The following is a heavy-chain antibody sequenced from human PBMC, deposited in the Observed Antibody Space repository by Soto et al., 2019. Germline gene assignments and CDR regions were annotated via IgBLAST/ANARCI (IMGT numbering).Heavy chain of an antibody. CDR1: GDSISDYY. CDR3: ARASRNYFAY. Sequence: SETLSLTCTVSGDSISDYYWSWIRQPPGKGLEWIGYIYHSGSTYYNPSLKSRVTISLDASKIQFSLKLNSVTAADTAVYYCARASRNYFAYWGQGTLVTVSS. CDR2: IYHSGST. J-gene: IGHJ4*02. V-gene: IGHV4-59*01.